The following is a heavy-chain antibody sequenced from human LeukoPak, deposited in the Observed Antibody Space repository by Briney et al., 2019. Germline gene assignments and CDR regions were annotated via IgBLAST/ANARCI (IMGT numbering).Heavy chain of an antibody. CDR1: GGSISSSSYY. D-gene: IGHD3-16*01. CDR2: IYYSGST. CDR3: AFTQFGDAFDI. Sequence: SETLSHTCTVSGGSISSSSYYWGWIRQPPGKGLEWIGSIYYSGSTYYNPSLKSRVTISVDTSKNQFSLKLSSVTAADTAVYYCAFTQFGDAFDIWGQGTMVTVSS. V-gene: IGHV4-39*01. J-gene: IGHJ3*02.